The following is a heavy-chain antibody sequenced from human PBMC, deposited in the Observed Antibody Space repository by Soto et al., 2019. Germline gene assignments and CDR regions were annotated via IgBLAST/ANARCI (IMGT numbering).Heavy chain of an antibody. J-gene: IGHJ4*01. CDR1: VDSIRSSY. Sequence: SETLSLTCTFSVDSIRSSYWTWLRHSPGRGLEWIGDIYSSGTTNYNPSLKSRVSISVDTSKNQFSLRLRSVTAGDTAIYFCGKISAGKTDETIFTGFD. CDR3: GKISAGKTDETIFTGFD. V-gene: IGHV4-59*03. D-gene: IGHD3-9*01. CDR2: IYSSGTT.